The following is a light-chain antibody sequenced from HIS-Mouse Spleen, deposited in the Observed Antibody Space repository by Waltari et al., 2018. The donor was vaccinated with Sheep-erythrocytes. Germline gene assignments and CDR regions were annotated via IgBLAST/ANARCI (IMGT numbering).Light chain of an antibody. CDR1: SSDVGGYNY. Sequence: QSALTQPPSASGSPGQSVTISCTGTSSDVGGYNYVSWYQQHPGKAPKLMIYEVSKRPSGVPDRFSGSKSGNTAYLTVSGLQAEDEADYYCSSYAGSNNWVFGGGTTLTVL. J-gene: IGLJ3*02. V-gene: IGLV2-8*01. CDR3: SSYAGSNNWV. CDR2: EVS.